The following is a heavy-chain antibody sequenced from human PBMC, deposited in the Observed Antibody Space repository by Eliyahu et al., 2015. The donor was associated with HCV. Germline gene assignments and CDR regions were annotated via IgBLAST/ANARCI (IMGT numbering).Heavy chain of an antibody. CDR1: GFPLSSYS. D-gene: IGHD3-10*01. Sequence: VESGGDLLQPGGSLRLSCAASGFPLSSYSMTWVRQAPGKGLEWISYISGSSRGIYYADSVRGRFTISRDNAKNSLYLQMTSLRDDDTAVYYCARGLSFGSGNYYQNYYMDVWGKGTTVTVSS. CDR2: ISGSSRGI. CDR3: ARGLSFGSGNYYQNYYMDV. J-gene: IGHJ6*03. V-gene: IGHV3-48*02.